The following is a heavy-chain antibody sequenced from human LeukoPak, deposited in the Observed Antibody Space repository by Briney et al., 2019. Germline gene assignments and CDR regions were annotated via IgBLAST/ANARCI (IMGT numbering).Heavy chain of an antibody. V-gene: IGHV3-21*01. D-gene: IGHD4-11*01. CDR3: ARTSVLTVAPDY. J-gene: IGHJ4*02. CDR2: IRSSTTYI. Sequence: GGSLRLSCAASGFTFCGYNMNWVRQAPGKGLEWVSSIRSSTTYIYYADSVKGRFTISRDNAKNSLYLQMNSLRAEDTAVYYCARTSVLTVAPDYWGQGTLVTVSS. CDR1: GFTFCGYN.